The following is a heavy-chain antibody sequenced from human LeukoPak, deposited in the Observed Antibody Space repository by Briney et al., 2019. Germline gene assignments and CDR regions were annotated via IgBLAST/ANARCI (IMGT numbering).Heavy chain of an antibody. D-gene: IGHD6-19*01. CDR3: ARGGGQQWLINHYYYYAMDV. CDR2: TCNTGTT. Sequence: PSGTLSLTCTVSGGPISGYYWSWIRQPPGKGLEWIGYTCNTGTTKYTPSLKSRITISVDTSKKQFSLTLNSVIAADTAVYYCARGGGQQWLINHYYYYAMDVWGQGTTVTV. V-gene: IGHV4-59*01. J-gene: IGHJ6*02. CDR1: GGPISGYY.